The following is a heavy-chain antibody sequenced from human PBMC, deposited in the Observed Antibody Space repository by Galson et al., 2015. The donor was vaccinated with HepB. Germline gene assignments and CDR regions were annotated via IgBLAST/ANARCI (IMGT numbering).Heavy chain of an antibody. CDR1: GFSFSSYW. V-gene: IGHV3-7*01. J-gene: IGHJ4*02. D-gene: IGHD3-22*01. CDR3: ARERKGLGYYDSSGPEASTFDY. CDR2: INEDGSEK. Sequence: SLRLSCAASGFSFSSYWMSWVRQAPGKGLEWVANINEDGSEKYYVESVKGRFTISRDNAKNSLYLQMNSLRAEDTAVYYCARERKGLGYYDSSGPEASTFDYWGQGTLVAVSS.